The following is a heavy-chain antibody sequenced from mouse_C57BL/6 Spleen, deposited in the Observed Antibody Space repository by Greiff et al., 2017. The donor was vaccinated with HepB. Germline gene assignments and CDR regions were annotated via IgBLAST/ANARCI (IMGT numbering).Heavy chain of an antibody. J-gene: IGHJ3*01. CDR3: AYKTYCEYDGWFAY. CDR2: IYPGDGDT. D-gene: IGHD2-4*01. CDR1: GYAFSSSW. V-gene: IGHV1-82*01. Sequence: VQLQQSGPELVKPGASVKISCKASGYAFSSSWMNWVKQRPGKGLEWIGRIYPGDGDTNYNGKFKGTDTLTADKSSSTAYMQLSSLTSEDSAVYFGAYKTYCEYDGWFAYWGQRTLVTGSA.